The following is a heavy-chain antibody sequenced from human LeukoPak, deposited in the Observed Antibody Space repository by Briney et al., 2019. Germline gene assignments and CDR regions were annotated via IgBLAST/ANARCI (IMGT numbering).Heavy chain of an antibody. J-gene: IGHJ4*02. Sequence: GGSLRLSCAASGFTFSSYAMSWVRQAPGKGLEWVSAISGSGGSTYYADSVKGRFTISRDNSKNTLYLQMNSLRAEDTAVYYCAKGSRTSRRYGSGSYLDYWGQGTLVTVSS. CDR2: ISGSGGST. CDR1: GFTFSSYA. V-gene: IGHV3-23*01. D-gene: IGHD3-10*01. CDR3: AKGSRTSRRYGSGSYLDY.